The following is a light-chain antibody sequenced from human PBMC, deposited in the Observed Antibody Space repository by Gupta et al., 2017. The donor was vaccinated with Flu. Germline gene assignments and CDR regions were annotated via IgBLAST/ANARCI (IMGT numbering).Light chain of an antibody. V-gene: IGKV3-11*01. Sequence: VLTPTPATLSLSPGERATLSCRASQRVSSYLAWYQQKPGQAPRLLIYDASNRATGIPARFSGSGSGTDFTLTISSLEPEDFAVYYCQQRSNWATWTFGQGTKVEIK. J-gene: IGKJ1*01. CDR2: DAS. CDR1: QRVSSY. CDR3: QQRSNWATWT.